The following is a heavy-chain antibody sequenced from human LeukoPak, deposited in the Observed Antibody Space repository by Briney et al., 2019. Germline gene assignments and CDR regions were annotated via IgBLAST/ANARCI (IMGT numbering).Heavy chain of an antibody. CDR2: IYYSGST. Sequence: PSETLSLTCTVSGGSIRSSYYYWGWIRQPPGKGLEWIGSIYYSGSTYYNPSLKSRVTISVDTSKNQFSLKLSSVTAADTAVYYCANLPDYYDSSVPFWGQGTLVTVSS. CDR3: ANLPDYYDSSVPF. CDR1: GGSIRSSYYY. V-gene: IGHV4-39*01. D-gene: IGHD3-22*01. J-gene: IGHJ4*02.